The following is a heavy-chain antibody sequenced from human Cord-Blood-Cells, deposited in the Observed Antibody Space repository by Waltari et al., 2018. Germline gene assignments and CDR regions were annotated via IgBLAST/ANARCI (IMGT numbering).Heavy chain of an antibody. Sequence: QVQLQESGPGLVTPSETLPLTCPVPGGSISRYHRSWIRPPAREGLEWIGHIYTSGSTNYNPSLKSRVTMSVDTSKNQFSLKLSSVTAADTAVYYCARGGGVQLGISPYWYFDLWGRGTLVTVSS. V-gene: IGHV4-4*07. CDR2: IYTSGST. CDR3: ARGGGVQLGISPYWYFDL. D-gene: IGHD7-27*01. J-gene: IGHJ2*01. CDR1: GGSISRYH.